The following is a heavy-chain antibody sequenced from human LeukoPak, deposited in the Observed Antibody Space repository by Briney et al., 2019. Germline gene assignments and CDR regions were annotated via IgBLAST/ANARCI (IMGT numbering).Heavy chain of an antibody. Sequence: ASVKVSCKASGYTFTSYGISWVRQAPGQGLEWMGWISAYNGNTNYAQKLQGRVTMTTDTSTSTAYMELRSLRSDDTAVYYCARDACPYSSSCHMDVWGEGTTVTVSS. J-gene: IGHJ6*04. CDR3: ARDACPYSSSCHMDV. CDR2: ISAYNGNT. V-gene: IGHV1-18*04. D-gene: IGHD6-13*01. CDR1: GYTFTSYG.